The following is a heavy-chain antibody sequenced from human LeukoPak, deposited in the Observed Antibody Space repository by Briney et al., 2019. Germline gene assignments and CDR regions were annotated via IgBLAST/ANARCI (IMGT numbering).Heavy chain of an antibody. D-gene: IGHD3-22*01. J-gene: IGHJ4*02. CDR1: GYSFTNYW. CDR3: ARRNYYDSSGVDY. Sequence: GESLKISCKASGYSFTNYWIGWVRQMPGTGLEWMAIVYPGDSDTRYSPSFRGQVTISADKSISTAYLQWDSLKASDTAMYYCARRNYYDSSGVDYWGQGTLVTVSS. V-gene: IGHV5-51*01. CDR2: VYPGDSDT.